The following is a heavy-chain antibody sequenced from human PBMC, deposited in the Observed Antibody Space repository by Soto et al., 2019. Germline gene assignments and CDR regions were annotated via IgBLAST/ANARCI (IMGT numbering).Heavy chain of an antibody. CDR3: ARDARGSKAQWLHFPCFDY. J-gene: IGHJ4*02. CDR2: IIPIFGTA. CDR1: GGTFSSYA. Sequence: QVQLVQSGAEVKKPGSSVKVSCKASGGTFSSYAISWVRQAPGQGLEWMGGIIPIFGTANYAQKFQGRVTITADESTSTAYMELSSLRSEDTAVYYCARDARGSKAQWLHFPCFDYWGQGTLVTVSS. D-gene: IGHD6-19*01. V-gene: IGHV1-69*01.